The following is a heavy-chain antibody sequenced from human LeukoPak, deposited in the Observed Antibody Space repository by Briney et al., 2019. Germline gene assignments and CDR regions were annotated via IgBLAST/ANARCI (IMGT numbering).Heavy chain of an antibody. J-gene: IGHJ4*02. D-gene: IGHD6-19*01. Sequence: GGSLRLSCAASGFTFTSYAMSWVRQAPGTGLEWVSAISVSGDSTYYADSVKGRFTISRENAKNSLYLQMNSLRAGDTAVYYCARGTVAGLYYFDYWGQGTLVTVSS. CDR2: ISVSGDST. CDR3: ARGTVAGLYYFDY. V-gene: IGHV3-23*01. CDR1: GFTFTSYA.